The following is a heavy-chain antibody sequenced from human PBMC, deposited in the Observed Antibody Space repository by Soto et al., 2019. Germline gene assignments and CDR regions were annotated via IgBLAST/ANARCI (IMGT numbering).Heavy chain of an antibody. D-gene: IGHD2-15*01. J-gene: IGHJ6*02. CDR3: ARFSGGSYNTYYFYYGMDV. V-gene: IGHV1-18*01. Sequence: ASVKVSCKASGYTFTSYGISWVRQALGQGLDWMGWISAYNGNTKYAQDLQGRVTMTTDTSTSTAYMELRSLRSDDTAVYYCARFSGGSYNTYYFYYGMDVWGQGTTVTVSS. CDR1: GYTFTSYG. CDR2: ISAYNGNT.